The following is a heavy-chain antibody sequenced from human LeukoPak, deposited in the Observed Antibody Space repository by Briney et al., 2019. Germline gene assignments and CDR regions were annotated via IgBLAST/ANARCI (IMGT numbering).Heavy chain of an antibody. J-gene: IGHJ6*03. V-gene: IGHV4-4*09. CDR1: GGSISSYY. D-gene: IGHD1-26*01. CDR3: ARHWELLEGDYYYYYMDV. Sequence: SDTLSLTCTVSGGSISSYYGSCIRQPPGKGLEGIGDIYTSVITNDNPSLKSRVTISVDTSKNQFSLKLTSVTAADTAVYYCARHWELLEGDYYYYYMDVWGKGTKVTVSS. CDR2: IYTSVIT.